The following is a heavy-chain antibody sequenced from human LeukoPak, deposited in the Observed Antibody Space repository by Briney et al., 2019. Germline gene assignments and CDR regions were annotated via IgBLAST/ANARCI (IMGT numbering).Heavy chain of an antibody. D-gene: IGHD3-9*01. CDR1: GFTFSTYW. V-gene: IGHV3-74*03. CDR2: IRPEGTTT. CDR3: ARDLDWILFDY. J-gene: IGHJ4*02. Sequence: SGGSLRLSCAAPGFTFSTYWMHWVRQAPGKGLVWVSRIRPEGTTTAYADSVKGRFTISRDSAKNTLFLQMNSLSAEDTAVYYCARDLDWILFDYWGQGTLVTVSS.